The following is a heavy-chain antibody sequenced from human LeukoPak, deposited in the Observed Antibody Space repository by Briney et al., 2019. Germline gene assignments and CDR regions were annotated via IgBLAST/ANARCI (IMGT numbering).Heavy chain of an antibody. CDR1: GYTFTSYY. CDR3: ARDLYYYASGSYARPYYFDY. CDR2: INPNSGGT. V-gene: IGHV1-2*02. Sequence: SVKVSCNASGYTFTSYYIHWVRQAPGQGLEWMGWINPNSGGTTYAQKFQGRVTTTRDTSISTPYMEQSRLTSDDTAVYYCARDLYYYASGSYARPYYFDYWGQGTLVTVSS. D-gene: IGHD3-10*01. J-gene: IGHJ4*02.